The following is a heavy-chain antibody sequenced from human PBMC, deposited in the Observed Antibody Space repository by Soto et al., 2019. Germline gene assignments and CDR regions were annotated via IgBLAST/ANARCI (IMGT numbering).Heavy chain of an antibody. CDR1: QECRDGSY. CDR3: ARAWYYYDSSGSFVGIAYHWLHP. CDR2: INHIGST. D-gene: IGHD3-22*01. V-gene: IGHV4-34*01. J-gene: IGHJ5*02. Sequence: SLGSAVHQECRDGSYSSYTVQPPRKGLEWIGEINHIGSTNYNPSLKSRVTISVDTSKNQFSLKLSSVTAADTAVYYCARAWYYYDSSGSFVGIAYHWLHPSGQGTLVT.